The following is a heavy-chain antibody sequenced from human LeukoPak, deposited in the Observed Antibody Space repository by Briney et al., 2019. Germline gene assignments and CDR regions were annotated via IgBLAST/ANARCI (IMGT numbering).Heavy chain of an antibody. D-gene: IGHD2-2*01. CDR2: IYSGGST. J-gene: IGHJ4*02. CDR1: GFTVSSNY. Sequence: GGSLRLSCAASGFTVSSNYMSWVRQAPGKGLEWVSVIYSGGSTYYADPVKGRFTISRHNSKNTLYLQMNSLRAEDTAVYYCARVRYCSSTSCYGIFDYWGQGTLVTVSS. CDR3: ARVRYCSSTSCYGIFDY. V-gene: IGHV3-53*04.